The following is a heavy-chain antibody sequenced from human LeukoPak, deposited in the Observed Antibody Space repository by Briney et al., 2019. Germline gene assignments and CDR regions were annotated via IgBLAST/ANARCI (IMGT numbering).Heavy chain of an antibody. CDR2: IYYSGSS. Sequence: PSETLSLTCSVSGGSIRSYYWSWIRQSPGKGLEWIGYIYYSGSSNYNPSLKSRVTISIEKNKNQFSLKLRSLTAADTAVYYCARDHYDTSGYSTFDYWGQGTLVTVSS. V-gene: IGHV4-59*01. CDR3: ARDHYDTSGYSTFDY. CDR1: GGSIRSYY. D-gene: IGHD3-22*01. J-gene: IGHJ4*02.